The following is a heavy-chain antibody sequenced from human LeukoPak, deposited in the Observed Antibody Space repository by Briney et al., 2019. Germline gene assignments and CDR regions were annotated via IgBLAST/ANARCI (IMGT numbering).Heavy chain of an antibody. D-gene: IGHD2-15*01. CDR2: IYDSGST. Sequence: SETLSLTCTVSGASIRSGDYYWSWIRQPPGKGLEWIGYIYDSGSTYYNPSLKSRITISVDTPENRFSLKLSSVTATDTAVYYCARDCSGGSCYGAFDIWGQGTMVTVSS. J-gene: IGHJ3*02. CDR3: ARDCSGGSCYGAFDI. CDR1: GASIRSGDYY. V-gene: IGHV4-30-4*01.